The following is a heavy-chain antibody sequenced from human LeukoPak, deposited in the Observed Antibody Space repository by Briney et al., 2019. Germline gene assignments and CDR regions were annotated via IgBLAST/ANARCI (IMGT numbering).Heavy chain of an antibody. CDR2: VYSGGST. J-gene: IGHJ3*02. CDR3: ARAGYYDSSGFYAPDTFDI. V-gene: IGHV3-53*01. Sequence: AGGSLRLPCAASGFTVSSDYMTWVRQAPGKGLEWVSFVYSGGSTYYEDSVKGRFTISRDSSKNTLFLQMNSLRVGDTAVYYCARAGYYDSSGFYAPDTFDIWGQGTVVTVSS. D-gene: IGHD3-22*01. CDR1: GFTVSSDY.